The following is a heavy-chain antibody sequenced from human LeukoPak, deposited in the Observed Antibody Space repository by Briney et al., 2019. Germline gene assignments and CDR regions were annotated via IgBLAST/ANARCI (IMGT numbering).Heavy chain of an antibody. D-gene: IGHD2-2*01. Sequence: VASVKVSCKASGGTFSSYAISWVRQAPGQGLEWMGGIIPIFGTANYAQKFQGRVTITADKSTSTAYMELSSLRSEDTAVYYCARVVPAAMVWADYWGQGTLVTVSS. CDR3: ARVVPAAMVWADY. CDR2: IIPIFGTA. CDR1: GGTFSSYA. V-gene: IGHV1-69*06. J-gene: IGHJ4*02.